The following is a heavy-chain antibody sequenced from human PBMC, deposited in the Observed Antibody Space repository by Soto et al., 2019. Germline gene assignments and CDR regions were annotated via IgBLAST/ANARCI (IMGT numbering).Heavy chain of an antibody. V-gene: IGHV3-13*04. CDR2: IDTAGHT. CDR1: GFTFSSYD. Sequence: EVQLVESGGGLVQPGGSPRLSCAASGFTFSSYDMHWVRQVKGKGLEWVSAIDTAGHTYYLGSVKGRFTISRESAKNSLYLQMNSLRAGDTAVYYCARDIHGMDVWGQGTTVTVSS. J-gene: IGHJ6*02. CDR3: ARDIHGMDV.